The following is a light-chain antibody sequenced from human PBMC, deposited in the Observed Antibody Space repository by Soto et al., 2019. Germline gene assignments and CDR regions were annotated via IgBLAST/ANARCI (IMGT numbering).Light chain of an antibody. J-gene: IGLJ2*01. V-gene: IGLV1-40*01. CDR1: SSNIGAGYD. Sequence: QSVLTQPPSVSGAPGQRVTISCTGSSSNIGAGYDVHWYQHLPGTAPKLVIYANSDRPSGVPDRFSGSKSGTSASLAITGLQAEDEADYYCQSFDSSLSGVVFGGGTKLTVL. CDR3: QSFDSSLSGVV. CDR2: ANS.